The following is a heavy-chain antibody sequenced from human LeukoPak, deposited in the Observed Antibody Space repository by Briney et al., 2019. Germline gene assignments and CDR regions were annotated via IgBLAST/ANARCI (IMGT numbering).Heavy chain of an antibody. CDR1: GYTFTGYY. CDR3: AREPRHYYDSSGYYGPFFDY. CDR2: INPNSGGT. Sequence: ASVKVSCKASGYTFTGYYMHWVRQAPGQGLEWMGWINPNSGGTNYAQKFQGWVTMTRDTSISTAYMELSRLRSDDTAVYYCAREPRHYYDSSGYYGPFFDYWGQGTLVTVSS. J-gene: IGHJ4*02. D-gene: IGHD3-22*01. V-gene: IGHV1-2*04.